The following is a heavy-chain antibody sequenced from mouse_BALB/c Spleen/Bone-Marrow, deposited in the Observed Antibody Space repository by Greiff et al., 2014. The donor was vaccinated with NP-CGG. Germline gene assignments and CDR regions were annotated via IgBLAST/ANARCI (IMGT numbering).Heavy chain of an antibody. CDR2: IYPGGVYS. CDR3: ATWGPYSFAY. V-gene: IGHV1-63*02. Sequence: QVQLKESGAELVRPGTSVKISCKASGYTFTNTWLCWLKQRPGHGLEWIGDIYPGGVYSNCNEKFKGKATLTADTSSSSAYMQLSSVASEDSAVSFCATWGPYSFAYWGQGTTLTVSS. J-gene: IGHJ2*01. CDR1: GYTFTNTW.